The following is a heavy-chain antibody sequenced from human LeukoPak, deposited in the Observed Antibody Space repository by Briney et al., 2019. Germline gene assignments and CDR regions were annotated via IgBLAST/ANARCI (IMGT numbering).Heavy chain of an antibody. D-gene: IGHD6-13*01. CDR1: GFSFSSYA. V-gene: IGHV3-23*01. CDR2: ISGTGGRT. Sequence: GGSLRLSCAASGFSFSSYAMGWVRQAPGKGLEWGSSISGTGGRTYYADSVKGRFTISRDSSRNTLSLQMNSLRVEDTAVYFCAKGPYSDSSEWFQYWGQGTLVTVSS. CDR3: AKGPYSDSSEWFQY. J-gene: IGHJ1*01.